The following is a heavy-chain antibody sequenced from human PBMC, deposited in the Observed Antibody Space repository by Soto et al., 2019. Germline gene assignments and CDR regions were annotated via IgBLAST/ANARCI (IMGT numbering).Heavy chain of an antibody. D-gene: IGHD2-21*01. CDR3: TRHPTYLDM. CDR2: INSKADNYAT. V-gene: IGHV3-73*01. CDR1: GFTLSGSE. J-gene: IGHJ3*02. Sequence: PGGSLRLSCADSGFTLSGSEVHWVRQAPGKGLEWVGRINSKADNYATIYAAAVKGRFTISRDDSKNTAILQMNSLKAEDTAVYYCTRHPTYLDMWGHGTMVTVSS.